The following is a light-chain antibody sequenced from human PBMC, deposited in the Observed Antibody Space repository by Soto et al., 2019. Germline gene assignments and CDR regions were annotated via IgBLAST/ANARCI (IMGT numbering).Light chain of an antibody. V-gene: IGLV2-14*01. CDR3: ISYTGSSTSYV. Sequence: QSALTQPASVSGSPGQSITISCTGTSSDIGGYYYVSWYQHHPGKAPKLIIYQVTNRPSGVSHRFSGSKSGNTASLTISGLQAEDEADYYCISYTGSSTSYVFGSGTKVTVL. J-gene: IGLJ1*01. CDR2: QVT. CDR1: SSDIGGYYY.